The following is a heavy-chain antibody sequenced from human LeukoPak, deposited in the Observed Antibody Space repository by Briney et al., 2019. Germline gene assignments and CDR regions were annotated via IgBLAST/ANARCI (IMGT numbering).Heavy chain of an antibody. D-gene: IGHD3-22*01. V-gene: IGHV3-7*01. CDR3: ARDSSGYQ. CDR1: GFTFSPYW. CDR2: IKEDGSEK. J-gene: IGHJ4*02. Sequence: GGSLRLSCAASGFTFSPYWMSWVRQAPGKGLEWEANIKEDGSEKCYGDSVKGRFTISRDNAKNSLYLQMNSLRAEDTAVYYCARDSSGYQWGQGTLVTVSS.